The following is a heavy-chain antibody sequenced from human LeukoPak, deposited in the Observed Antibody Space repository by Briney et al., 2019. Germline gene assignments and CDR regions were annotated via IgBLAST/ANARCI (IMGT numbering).Heavy chain of an antibody. CDR3: AGSRAREWLEYYFVY. J-gene: IGHJ4*02. D-gene: IGHD6-19*01. Sequence: PSQTLSLTCAVSGGSISSGGYSWSWIRQPPGKGLEWIGEINHSGSTNYNPSLKSRVTISVDTSKNQFSLKLSSVTAADTAVYYCAGSRAREWLEYYFVYWGQGTLVTVSS. CDR2: INHSGST. V-gene: IGHV4-30-2*01. CDR1: GGSISSGGYS.